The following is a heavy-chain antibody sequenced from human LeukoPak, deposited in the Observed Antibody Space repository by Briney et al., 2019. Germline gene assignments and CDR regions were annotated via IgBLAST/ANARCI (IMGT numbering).Heavy chain of an antibody. Sequence: VASVTVSCKASGYTFTSYYMHWVRQAPGQGLEWMGIINPSGGSTSYAQKFQGRVTMTRDTSTSTVYMELSSLRSEDTAVYYCARDGEGMAYYYDSSGYLGYWGQGTLVTVSS. CDR2: INPSGGST. D-gene: IGHD3-22*01. V-gene: IGHV1-46*01. CDR1: GYTFTSYY. J-gene: IGHJ4*02. CDR3: ARDGEGMAYYYDSSGYLGY.